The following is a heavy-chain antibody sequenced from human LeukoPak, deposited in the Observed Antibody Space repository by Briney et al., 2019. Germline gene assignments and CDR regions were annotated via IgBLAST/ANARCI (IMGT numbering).Heavy chain of an antibody. Sequence: GRSLRLSCAASGFTFSSYAMHWVRQAPGKGLEWVAVISYDGSNKYYADSVKGRFTISRDNSKNTLYLQMNGLRAEDTAVYYCAPYYYGSGDNWFDPWGQGTLVTVSS. CDR2: ISYDGSNK. J-gene: IGHJ5*02. CDR3: APYYYGSGDNWFDP. V-gene: IGHV3-30-3*01. D-gene: IGHD3-10*01. CDR1: GFTFSSYA.